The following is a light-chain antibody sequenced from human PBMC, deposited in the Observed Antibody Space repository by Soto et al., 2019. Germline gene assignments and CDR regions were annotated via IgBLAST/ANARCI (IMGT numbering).Light chain of an antibody. CDR3: CSYDGNSPYV. J-gene: IGLJ1*01. Sequence: SVLTQPRSVSGSPGQSVTISCTGTSSDIGFYNYVSWYQQHPGKAPKLMIYDVSKRPSGIPDRFSGSKSGNTASLTISGLQAEDEADYWSCSYDGNSPYVLGTGTKVTVL. CDR1: SSDIGFYNY. CDR2: DVS. V-gene: IGLV2-11*01.